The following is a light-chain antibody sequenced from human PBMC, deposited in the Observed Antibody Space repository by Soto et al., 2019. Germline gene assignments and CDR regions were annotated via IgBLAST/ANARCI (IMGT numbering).Light chain of an antibody. CDR3: QQSNDRLQST. CDR2: AAS. J-gene: IGKJ2*01. Sequence: DIQLTQSPSTLSASVGDRVTITCRASQTISRWLAWYQQKPGAAPKLLIHAASTLESGVPSRFSARRSGTEFTLTVRSLQPDDFASYYFQQSNDRLQSTFAQGTKVDI. CDR1: QTISRW. V-gene: IGKV1-5*03.